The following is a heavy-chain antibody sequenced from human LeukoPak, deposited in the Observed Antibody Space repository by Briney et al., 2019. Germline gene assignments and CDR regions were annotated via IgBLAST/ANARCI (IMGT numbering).Heavy chain of an antibody. J-gene: IGHJ4*02. Sequence: PGGSLRLSCEVSGITLSNYGMSWVRQAPGKGLEWVAGISGSGGSTNYADSVKGRFTISRDDSKNLLYLQMNSLKTEDTAIYYCARDAPPSSGYEIDYWGQGTLVTVSS. CDR3: ARDAPPSSGYEIDY. CDR2: ISGSGGST. D-gene: IGHD3-22*01. CDR1: GITLSNYG. V-gene: IGHV3-23*01.